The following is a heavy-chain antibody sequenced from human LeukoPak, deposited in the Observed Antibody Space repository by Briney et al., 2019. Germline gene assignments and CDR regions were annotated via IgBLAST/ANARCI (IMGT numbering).Heavy chain of an antibody. V-gene: IGHV4-59*08. Sequence: KPSETLSLTYTVSGGSVTSHYWSWIRLPPENRLEWIGFVSSSGGTNYHPSLESRLTMSLDTSKNQVSLSLSSVTAADTAVYYCARQLRSGSSWYFDHWGQGTLVTVSS. CDR3: ARQLRSGSSWYFDH. D-gene: IGHD6-13*01. J-gene: IGHJ4*02. CDR2: VSSSGGT. CDR1: GGSVTSHY.